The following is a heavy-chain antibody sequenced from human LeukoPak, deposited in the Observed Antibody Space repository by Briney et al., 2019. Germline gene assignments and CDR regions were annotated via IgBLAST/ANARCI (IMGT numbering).Heavy chain of an antibody. D-gene: IGHD6-19*01. CDR1: GYTFTGYY. CDR3: ARVGSGWARRPQGYFDY. V-gene: IGHV1-2*02. J-gene: IGHJ4*02. Sequence: ASVKVSCKASGYTFTGYYIHWVRQAPGQGLEWMGWINPNSGGTNYAQKFQGRVTMTRDTSISTAYMELSRLRSDDTAVYYCARVGSGWARRPQGYFDYWGQGTLVTVSS. CDR2: INPNSGGT.